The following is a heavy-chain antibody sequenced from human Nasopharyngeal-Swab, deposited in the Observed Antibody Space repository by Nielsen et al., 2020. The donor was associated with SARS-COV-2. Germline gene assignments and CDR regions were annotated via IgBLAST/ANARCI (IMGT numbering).Heavy chain of an antibody. V-gene: IGHV3-30*03. CDR2: ISYDGSTE. J-gene: IGHJ4*01. CDR1: AFSVSNNY. D-gene: IGHD3-22*01. CDR3: ARGRGWLFPPFDS. Sequence: GESLKISCAASAFSVSNNYMNWVRQAPGEGPQWVATISYDGSTEYYADSVKGRLAISRDNSKNTLYLQMNSLRPEDTAVYYCARGRGWLFPPFDSWGHGTRVTVSS.